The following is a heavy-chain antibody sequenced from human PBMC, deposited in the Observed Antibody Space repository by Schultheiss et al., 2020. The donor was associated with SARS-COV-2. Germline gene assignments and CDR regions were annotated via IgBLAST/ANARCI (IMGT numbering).Heavy chain of an antibody. V-gene: IGHV3-30-3*01. CDR2: ISYDGSNK. CDR3: AREGDIWSGRCWTKGMDV. CDR1: GFTFSSYA. Sequence: GGSLRLSCAASGFTFSSYAMHWVRQAPGKGLEWVAVISYDGSNKYYADSVKGRFTISRDNSKNTLYLQMNSLRAEDTAVYYCAREGDIWSGRCWTKGMDVWGQGTTVTVSS. D-gene: IGHD3-3*01. J-gene: IGHJ6*02.